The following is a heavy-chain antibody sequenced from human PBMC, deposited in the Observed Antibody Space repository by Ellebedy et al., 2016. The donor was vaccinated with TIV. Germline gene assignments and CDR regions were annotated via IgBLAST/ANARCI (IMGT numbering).Heavy chain of an antibody. J-gene: IGHJ4*02. Sequence: GESLKISXAASGFTFSSYSMNWVRQAPGKGLEWVSSISSSSSYIYYADSVKGRFTISRDNAKNSLYLQMNSLRAEDTAVYYCARGTWGDRFWLDYWGQGTLVTVSS. CDR1: GFTFSSYS. V-gene: IGHV3-21*01. CDR3: ARGTWGDRFWLDY. D-gene: IGHD3-16*01. CDR2: ISSSSSYI.